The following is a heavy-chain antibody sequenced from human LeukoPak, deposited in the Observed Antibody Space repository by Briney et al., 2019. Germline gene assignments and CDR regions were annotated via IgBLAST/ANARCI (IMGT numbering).Heavy chain of an antibody. Sequence: GESLKISCKGSGYSFTSYWIGWVRQMPGKGLEWMGIIYPGDSDTRYSPSFQGQVTISADKSISTAYLQWSSLKASDTAMYCARGLGTQLWPVSGFDYWGQGTLVTVSS. D-gene: IGHD5-18*01. CDR1: GYSFTSYW. V-gene: IGHV5-51*01. J-gene: IGHJ4*02. CDR2: IYPGDSDT. CDR3: ARGLGTQLWPVSGFDY.